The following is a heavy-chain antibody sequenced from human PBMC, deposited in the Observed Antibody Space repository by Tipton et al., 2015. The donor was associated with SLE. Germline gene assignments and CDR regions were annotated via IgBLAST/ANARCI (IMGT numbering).Heavy chain of an antibody. Sequence: SLRLSCAASGFTVSDNYMNWVRQAPGKGLEWVSVLYSGGSTYYADAVKGRFTISKDNSKNTAYLEMNYLRTDDTAVYYCAKKISGSMSTAMDVWGQGTTVIVSS. V-gene: IGHV3-53*05. CDR2: LYSGGST. CDR1: GFTVSDNY. J-gene: IGHJ6*02. D-gene: IGHD2-8*01. CDR3: AKKISGSMSTAMDV.